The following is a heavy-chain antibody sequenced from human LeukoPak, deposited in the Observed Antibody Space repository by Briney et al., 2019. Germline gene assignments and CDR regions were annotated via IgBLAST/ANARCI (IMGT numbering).Heavy chain of an antibody. CDR1: GFTFSRYA. J-gene: IGHJ4*02. Sequence: GSLRLSCAASGFTFSRYAMNWARQAPGKGLEWVSYINTDSSDIHYADSVKGRFTISRDNARNTLYLQLSSLRAEDSGVYYCARDTFQPGLIDSWGQGTLVTVSS. CDR3: ARDTFQPGLIDS. D-gene: IGHD2-2*01. CDR2: INTDSSDI. V-gene: IGHV3-21*05.